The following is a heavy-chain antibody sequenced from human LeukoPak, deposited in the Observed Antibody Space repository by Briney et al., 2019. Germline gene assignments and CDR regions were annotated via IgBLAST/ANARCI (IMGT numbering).Heavy chain of an antibody. D-gene: IGHD6-13*01. J-gene: IGHJ4*02. CDR2: ISGSGGST. CDR1: VFTFSSYA. Sequence: GGSLRLSCAASVFTFSSYAMSWVRQAPGEGLEWVSAISGSGGSTYYADSVKGRFTISRDNSKNTLYLQMNSLRAEDTAVYYCAKARQTSSWSNIIDYWGQGTLVTVSS. CDR3: AKARQTSSWSNIIDY. V-gene: IGHV3-23*01.